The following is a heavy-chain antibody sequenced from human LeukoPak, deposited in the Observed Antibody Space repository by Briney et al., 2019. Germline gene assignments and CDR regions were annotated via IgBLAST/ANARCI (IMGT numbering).Heavy chain of an antibody. D-gene: IGHD5-24*01. CDR3: ARVGRDGWDFDH. V-gene: IGHV3-7*01. J-gene: IGHJ4*02. CDR1: GFTFSASW. CDR2: VNEGGGLT. Sequence: GGSLRLSCAASGFTFSASWMTWVRQAPGKGLEWVTIVNEGGGLTFYVDSVKGRFSISRDNSKNSLSLQMSTLRVEDTAMYYCARVGRDGWDFDHWGQGTLVTVSS.